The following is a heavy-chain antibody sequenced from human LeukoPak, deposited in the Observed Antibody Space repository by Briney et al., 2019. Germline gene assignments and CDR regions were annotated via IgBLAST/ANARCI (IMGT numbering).Heavy chain of an antibody. Sequence: GGSLRLSCAASGFTFSTYAMTWVRQAPGKGLEWVSTITNTGGSTYYADSVKGRFTISRDNSKNTLYLQMNSLGAEDTAVYYCARDPAPAGRRPAYWGQGTLVTVSS. D-gene: IGHD6-13*01. CDR3: ARDPAPAGRRPAY. V-gene: IGHV3-23*01. CDR2: ITNTGGST. CDR1: GFTFSTYA. J-gene: IGHJ4*02.